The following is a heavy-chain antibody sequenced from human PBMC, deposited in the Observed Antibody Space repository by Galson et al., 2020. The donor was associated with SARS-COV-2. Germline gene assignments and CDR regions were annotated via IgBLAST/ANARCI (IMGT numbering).Heavy chain of an antibody. CDR1: GFAFSRYG. V-gene: IGHV3-30*03. J-gene: IGHJ4*02. D-gene: IGHD3-22*01. CDR2: VSSGGSDA. CDR3: ARDDDNSGHFSFFNY. Sequence: SCAASGFAFSRYGMNWVRQAPGKGLEWVAFVSSGGSDAYYGDSVKGRFTISRDNSVNTLFLQLNSLRADDTAVYYCARDDDNSGHFSFFNYWGQGTLVTVSS.